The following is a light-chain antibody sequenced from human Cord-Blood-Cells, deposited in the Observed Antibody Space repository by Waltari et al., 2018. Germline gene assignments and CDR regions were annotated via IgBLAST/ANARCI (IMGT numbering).Light chain of an antibody. CDR1: QSVLYSSNNKNY. CDR3: QQYYSTPLT. V-gene: IGKV4-1*01. Sequence: DIVMTQSTDSLAVSLGERATINWKSSQSVLYSSNNKNYLAWYQQKPGQPPKLLIYWASTRESGVPDRFSGSGSGTDFTLTIISLQAEDVAVYYCQQYYSTPLTFGPGTKVDIK. CDR2: WAS. J-gene: IGKJ3*01.